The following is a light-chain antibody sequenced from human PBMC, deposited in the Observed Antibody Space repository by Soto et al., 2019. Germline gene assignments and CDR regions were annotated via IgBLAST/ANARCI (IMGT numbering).Light chain of an antibody. V-gene: IGLV2-11*01. Sequence: QSVLTQPRSVSGSPGQSVTISCTGTSSDVGGYNYVSWYQQHPGKAPKLMIYDVSKRPSGVPDRFSGSKSGNTASLTIPGLQAEDEADYYCCSYAGSYSLYVFGTGTKV. CDR1: SSDVGGYNY. CDR3: CSYAGSYSLYV. CDR2: DVS. J-gene: IGLJ1*01.